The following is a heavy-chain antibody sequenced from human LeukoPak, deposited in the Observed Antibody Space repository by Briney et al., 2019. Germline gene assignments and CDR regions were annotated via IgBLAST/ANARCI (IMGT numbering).Heavy chain of an antibody. J-gene: IGHJ6*02. CDR2: ISGSGGST. D-gene: IGHD5-18*01. CDR1: GFTFSSYA. Sequence: PGGSLRLSCAASGFTFSSYAMSWVRQAPGKGLEWVSAISGSGGSTYYADSVKGRFTISRDNSKNTLYLQMNSLRAEDTAVYYWAKAPGYIGGYYYGMDVWGQGTTVTVSS. V-gene: IGHV3-23*01. CDR3: AKAPGYIGGYYYGMDV.